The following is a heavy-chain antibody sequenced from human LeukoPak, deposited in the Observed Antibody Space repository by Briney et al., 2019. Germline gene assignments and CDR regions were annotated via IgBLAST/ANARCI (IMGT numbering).Heavy chain of an antibody. CDR3: ARQEDSSGYTFDY. CDR1: GGSISSYY. J-gene: IGHJ4*02. D-gene: IGHD3-22*01. Sequence: SETLSLTCTVSGGSISSYYWSWIRQPPGKGLEWIGYIYTSGSTSYNPSLKSRVTISVDTSKNQFSLKLSSVTAADTAVYYCARQEDSSGYTFDYWGQGTLVTVSS. CDR2: IYTSGST. V-gene: IGHV4-4*09.